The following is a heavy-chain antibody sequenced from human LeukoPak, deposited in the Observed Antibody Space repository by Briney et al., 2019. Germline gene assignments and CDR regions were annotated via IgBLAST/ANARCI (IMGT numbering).Heavy chain of an antibody. CDR1: GGSISSDNW. CDR2: IYHSGST. Sequence: SETLSLTCAVSGGSISSDNWWSWVRQPPGKGLEWIGEIYHSGSTNYNPSLKSRVSISVDKSKNQFSLNLNSVTAADTAVYYCASDDLTSGWPFDDWGQGTLVTVSS. V-gene: IGHV4-4*02. D-gene: IGHD6-19*01. CDR3: ASDDLTSGWPFDD. J-gene: IGHJ4*02.